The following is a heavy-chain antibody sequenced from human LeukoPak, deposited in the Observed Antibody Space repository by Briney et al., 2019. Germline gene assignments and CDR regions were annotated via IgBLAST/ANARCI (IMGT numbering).Heavy chain of an antibody. CDR3: ARDRVARGVYFDI. V-gene: IGHV3-48*01. D-gene: IGHD3-10*01. CDR1: GFTFSSYW. Sequence: PGGSLRLSCAASGFTFSSYWMHWVRQAPGKGLEWVSYVSSSSSTIYYADSVKGRFTISRDNAKNSLYLQMNSLRAEDTAVYYCARDRVARGVYFDIWGQGTMVTVSS. J-gene: IGHJ3*02. CDR2: VSSSSSTI.